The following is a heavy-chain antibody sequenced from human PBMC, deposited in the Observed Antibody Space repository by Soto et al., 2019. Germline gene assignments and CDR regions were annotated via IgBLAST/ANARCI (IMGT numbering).Heavy chain of an antibody. CDR2: ISAYNGNT. V-gene: IGHV1-18*01. CDR1: GYTFTSYG. Sequence: GASVKVSCKASGYTFTSYGISWVRQAPGQGLEWMGWISAYNGNTNYAQKLQGRVTMTTDTSTGTAYMELRSLRSDDTAVYYCARDQYSGYDLAPVGYWGQGTLVTVSS. CDR3: ARDQYSGYDLAPVGY. D-gene: IGHD5-12*01. J-gene: IGHJ4*02.